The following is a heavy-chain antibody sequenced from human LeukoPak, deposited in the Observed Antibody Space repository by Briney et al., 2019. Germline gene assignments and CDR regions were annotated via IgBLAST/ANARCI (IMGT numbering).Heavy chain of an antibody. Sequence: SVKVSCKASGGTFSSYAISWVRQAPGQGLEWMGVIIPIFGTANYAQKFQGRITITTDESTSTAYMELSRLRSEDTAVYYCARAIGVGAAPYFDYWGQGTLVTVSS. D-gene: IGHD1-26*01. V-gene: IGHV1-69*05. J-gene: IGHJ4*02. CDR3: ARAIGVGAAPYFDY. CDR1: GGTFSSYA. CDR2: IIPIFGTA.